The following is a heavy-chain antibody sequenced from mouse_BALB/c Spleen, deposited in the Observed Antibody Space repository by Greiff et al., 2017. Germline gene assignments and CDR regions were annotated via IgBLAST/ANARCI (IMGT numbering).Heavy chain of an antibody. D-gene: IGHD2-3*01. Sequence: EVKLMESGGGLVQPGGSLKLSCAASGFDFSRYWMSWVRQAPGKGLEWIGEINPDSSTINYTPSLKDKFIISRDNAKNTLYLQMSKVRSEDTALYYCARQGIYDGYYGYAMDYWGQGTSVTVSS. CDR1: GFDFSRYW. CDR2: INPDSSTI. J-gene: IGHJ4*01. V-gene: IGHV4-1*02. CDR3: ARQGIYDGYYGYAMDY.